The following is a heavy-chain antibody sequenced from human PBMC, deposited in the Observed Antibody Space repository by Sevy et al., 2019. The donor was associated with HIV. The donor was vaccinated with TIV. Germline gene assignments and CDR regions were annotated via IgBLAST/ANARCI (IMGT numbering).Heavy chain of an antibody. V-gene: IGHV3-23*01. CDR1: GLTFSSYV. D-gene: IGHD5-18*01. CDR3: AKEYSCGYS. J-gene: IGHJ4*02. CDR2: ISGSGGYT. Sequence: GGSLRLSCTASGLTFSSYVMSWVRQAPGKGLEWVSTISGSGGYTYGADSVKGRFTISRDNSKNTVYLQMNSLTVEDTAMYYCAKEYSCGYSWGQGILVTVSS.